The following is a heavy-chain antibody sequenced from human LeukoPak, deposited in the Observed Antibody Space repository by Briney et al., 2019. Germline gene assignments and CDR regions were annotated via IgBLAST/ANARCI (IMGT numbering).Heavy chain of an antibody. CDR3: ARHEDIVVVPAAARGAFDI. CDR2: IYYSGST. D-gene: IGHD2-2*01. Sequence: SETLSLTCTVSGGSISSSSYYWGWIRQPPGKGLEWIGSIYYSGSTYYNPSLKSRVTISVDTSKNQFSLKLSSVTAADTAVYYRARHEDIVVVPAAARGAFDIWGQGTMVTVSS. CDR1: GGSISSSSYY. J-gene: IGHJ3*02. V-gene: IGHV4-39*01.